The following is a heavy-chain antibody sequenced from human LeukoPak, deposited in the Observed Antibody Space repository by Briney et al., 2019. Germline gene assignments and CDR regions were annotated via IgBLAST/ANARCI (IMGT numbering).Heavy chain of an antibody. Sequence: GASVKDSRKASRYTFTSYYMHWVRQAPGQGVEWMGIISTSGGSTSYAQKFQGRVTMTRDTSTSTVYMELSSLRSEDTAVYYCARARTSRVKNDYWGQGTLVTVSS. CDR2: ISTSGGST. V-gene: IGHV1-46*01. CDR1: RYTFTSYY. CDR3: ARARTSRVKNDY. J-gene: IGHJ4*02. D-gene: IGHD2-2*01.